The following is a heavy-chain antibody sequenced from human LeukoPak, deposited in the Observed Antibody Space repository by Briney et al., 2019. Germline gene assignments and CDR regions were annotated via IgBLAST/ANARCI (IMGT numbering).Heavy chain of an antibody. CDR1: GFTFSSYW. CDR3: ARGFASSAYSYFLH. Sequence: GGSLRLSCAASGFTFSSYWMSWVRQAPGKGLEWVASIGQDGSEKYYVDSVKGRFTISRDNAKNSLYLQMNSLGAEDTAVYFCARGFASSAYSYFLHWGQGTLVTVSS. CDR2: IGQDGSEK. J-gene: IGHJ1*01. D-gene: IGHD3-22*01. V-gene: IGHV3-7*01.